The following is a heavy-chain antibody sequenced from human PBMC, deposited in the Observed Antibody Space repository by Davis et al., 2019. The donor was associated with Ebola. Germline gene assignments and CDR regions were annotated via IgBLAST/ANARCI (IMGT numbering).Heavy chain of an antibody. CDR1: GFTFSSYG. CDR2: ISYDGSNK. D-gene: IGHD6-13*01. CDR3: ARALAAVGFNWFDP. J-gene: IGHJ5*02. Sequence: GESLKISCAASGFTFSSYGMHWVRQAPGKGLEWVAVISYDGSNKYYSDSVKGRFTISRDNSKNTLYLQMNSLRAEDTAVYYCARALAAVGFNWFDPWGQGTLVTVSS. V-gene: IGHV3-30*03.